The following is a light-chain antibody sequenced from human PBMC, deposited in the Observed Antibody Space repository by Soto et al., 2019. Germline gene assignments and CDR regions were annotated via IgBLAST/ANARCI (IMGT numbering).Light chain of an antibody. CDR1: SSNIGAGYD. Sequence: QSVLTQPPSVSGAPGQRVTISCTGSSSNIGAGYDVHWYLQVPGTAPKLLIFGSTNRPSGVPDRFSGSKSGTSASLAITGLQAEDEADYYCQSYDSSLSNWVFGGGTKVTVL. J-gene: IGLJ3*02. CDR3: QSYDSSLSNWV. CDR2: GST. V-gene: IGLV1-40*01.